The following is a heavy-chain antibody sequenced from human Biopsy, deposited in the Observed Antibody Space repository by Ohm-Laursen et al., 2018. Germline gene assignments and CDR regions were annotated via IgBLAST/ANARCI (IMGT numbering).Heavy chain of an antibody. V-gene: IGHV2-70*11. D-gene: IGHD6-13*01. CDR2: VDWDDYK. J-gene: IGHJ6*02. CDR1: GFPLSARGMC. Sequence: TQTLTLTCSFSGFPLSARGMCVSWIRQAPGKALEWLARVDWDDYKDYSAFLQTKLSISKDTSNDQVVLTVNNVDPADTATYYCARTPILIVSAGLVYRHRRHLQGMDVWGQGIAVTVS. CDR3: ARTPILIVSAGLVYRHRRHLQGMDV.